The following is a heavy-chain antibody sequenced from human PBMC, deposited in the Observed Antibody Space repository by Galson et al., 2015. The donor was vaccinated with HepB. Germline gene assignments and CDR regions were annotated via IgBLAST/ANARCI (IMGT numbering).Heavy chain of an antibody. Sequence: SLRLSCAASGFTFSSYTMSWVRQAPGKGLERVSAISGSGGSTYYADSVKGRFTISRDNSKNTLYLQMNSLRAEDTAVYYCAKVRRPMIASGAFDIWGQGTMVTVSS. CDR1: GFTFSSYT. V-gene: IGHV3-23*01. CDR2: ISGSGGST. J-gene: IGHJ3*02. CDR3: AKVRRPMIASGAFDI. D-gene: IGHD3-22*01.